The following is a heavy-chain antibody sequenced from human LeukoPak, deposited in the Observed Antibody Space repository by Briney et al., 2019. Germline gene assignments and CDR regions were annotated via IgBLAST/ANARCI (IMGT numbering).Heavy chain of an antibody. CDR2: ISNDGDT. CDR1: GFTVSSNY. CDR3: AGDKTTGGWYEFDY. V-gene: IGHV3-53*01. Sequence: GGSLRLSCAASGFTVSSNYMSWVRQGPGKGLECVSVISNDGDTYYADSVKGRFTISRDTSKNTVSRQMNSLRAEDTAVYYCAGDKTTGGWYEFDYWGQGTLVTVSS. D-gene: IGHD6-19*01. J-gene: IGHJ4*02.